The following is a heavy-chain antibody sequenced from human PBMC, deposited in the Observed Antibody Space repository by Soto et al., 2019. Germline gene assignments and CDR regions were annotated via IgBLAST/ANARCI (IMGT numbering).Heavy chain of an antibody. CDR2: ISRSGNST. CDR3: FDF. D-gene: IGHD3-9*01. V-gene: IGHV3-23*01. J-gene: IGHJ4*02. Sequence: EVPVLESGGGLAQPGRSLRLSCAVSGLSFSSYAMTWVRQSPGKGLEWVSSISRSGNSTYSADSVRGRFTISRDNYTAVYYCAKDAKILDWLPTSYYFDFWGQGTLVTVSS. CDR1: GLSFSSYA.